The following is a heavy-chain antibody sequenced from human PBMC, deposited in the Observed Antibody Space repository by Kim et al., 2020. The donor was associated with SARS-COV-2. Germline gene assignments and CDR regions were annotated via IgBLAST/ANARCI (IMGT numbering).Heavy chain of an antibody. CDR2: IIPIFGTA. CDR3: AREGYYGSGASWDPFDI. V-gene: IGHV1-69*06. D-gene: IGHD3-10*01. J-gene: IGHJ3*02. CDR1: GGTFSSYA. Sequence: SVKVSCKASGGTFSSYAISWVRQAPGQGLEWMGGIIPIFGTANYAQKFQGRVTITADKSTSTAYMELSSLRSEDTAVYYCAREGYYGSGASWDPFDIWGQGTVVTVSS.